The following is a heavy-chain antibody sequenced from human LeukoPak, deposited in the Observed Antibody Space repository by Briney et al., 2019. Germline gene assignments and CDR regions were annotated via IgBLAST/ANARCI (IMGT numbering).Heavy chain of an antibody. Sequence: GGSLRLSCAASGFTFSSSPMSWARQAPGKGLEWVSAISGSGSTYYADSVKGRFTISRDNSKNTLYLQMNSLRAEDTAVYYCAKGAGIGGFLEYYYFDYWGQGTLVTVSS. CDR3: AKGAGIGGFLEYYYFDY. D-gene: IGHD3-3*01. CDR1: GFTFSSSP. V-gene: IGHV3-23*01. J-gene: IGHJ4*02. CDR2: ISGSGST.